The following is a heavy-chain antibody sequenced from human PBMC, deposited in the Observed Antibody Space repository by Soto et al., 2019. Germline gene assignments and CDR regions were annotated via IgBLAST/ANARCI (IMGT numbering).Heavy chain of an antibody. CDR3: AREPLCGGKCYDNYFDP. D-gene: IGHD2-15*01. J-gene: IGHJ5*02. CDR1: GYAFTYYP. V-gene: IGHV1-3*04. Sequence: QVQLVQSGAEVKKPGASVKISCKASGYAFTYYPIHWVRQAPGQRLEWVGWINIGNGNTEYSQKFQGRVTITTDTSASTAYMELRSLTSDDTAVYYCAREPLCGGKCYDNYFDPWGQGTLVTVSS. CDR2: INIGNGNT.